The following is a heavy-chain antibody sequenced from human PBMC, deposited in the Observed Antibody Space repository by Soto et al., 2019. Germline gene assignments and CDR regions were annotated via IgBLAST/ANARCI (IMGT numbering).Heavy chain of an antibody. CDR2: ISYDGSNK. D-gene: IGHD6-19*01. Sequence: QVQLVESGGGVVQPGRSLRLSCAASEFTFSSYAMHWVRQAPGKGLEWVAVISYDGSNKYYADSVKGRFTISRDNSKNTLYLQMTSLRAEDTAVYYCASRSSGWYALPYYYYGMDVWGQGTTVTVSS. V-gene: IGHV3-30-3*01. CDR3: ASRSSGWYALPYYYYGMDV. J-gene: IGHJ6*02. CDR1: EFTFSSYA.